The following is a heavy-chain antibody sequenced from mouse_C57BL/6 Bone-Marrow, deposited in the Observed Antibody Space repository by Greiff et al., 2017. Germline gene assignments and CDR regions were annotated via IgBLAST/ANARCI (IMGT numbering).Heavy chain of an antibody. CDR3: ARRVYYGSSYYYWYFDV. Sequence: QVQLQQPGAELVKPGASVKLSCKASGYTFTSYWMHWVKQRPGQGLEWIGMIHPNSGSTNYNEKFKSKATLTVDKSSSTAYMQLSSLTSEDSAVYYCARRVYYGSSYYYWYFDVWGTGTTVTVSS. CDR2: IHPNSGST. J-gene: IGHJ1*03. D-gene: IGHD1-1*01. V-gene: IGHV1-64*01. CDR1: GYTFTSYW.